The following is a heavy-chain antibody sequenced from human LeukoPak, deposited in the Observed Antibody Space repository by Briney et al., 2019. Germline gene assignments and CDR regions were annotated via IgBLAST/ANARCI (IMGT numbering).Heavy chain of an antibody. Sequence: PGGSLRLSCAASGFTFSSYSMNWVRQAPGKGLEWVSSISSSSSYIYYADSVKGRFTISRDNAKNSLYLQMNSLRAEDTAVYYCARDEAAGTGYFDYWGQGTLVTVSS. CDR2: ISSSSSYI. D-gene: IGHD6-13*01. CDR1: GFTFSSYS. J-gene: IGHJ4*02. CDR3: ARDEAAGTGYFDY. V-gene: IGHV3-21*01.